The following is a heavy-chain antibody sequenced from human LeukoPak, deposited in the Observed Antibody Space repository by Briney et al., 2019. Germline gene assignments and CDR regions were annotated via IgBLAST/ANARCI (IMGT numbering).Heavy chain of an antibody. V-gene: IGHV4-31*03. J-gene: IGHJ5*02. D-gene: IGHD5-12*01. Sequence: PSETLSLTCTVSGGSISSGGYYWSWIRQHPGKGLEWIGYIYYSGSTYYNPSLKSRDTISVDTSKNQFSLKLSSVTAADTAVYYCARGKNPTTGWFDPWGQGTLVTVSS. CDR3: ARGKNPTTGWFDP. CDR2: IYYSGST. CDR1: GGSISSGGYY.